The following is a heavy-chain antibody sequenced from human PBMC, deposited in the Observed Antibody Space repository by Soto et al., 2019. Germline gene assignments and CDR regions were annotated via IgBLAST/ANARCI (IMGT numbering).Heavy chain of an antibody. D-gene: IGHD1-7*01. CDR1: GGSISSSSYY. Sequence: SETLSLTCTVSGGSISSSSYYWGWIRQPPGKGLEWIGTIYYSGSTYYSQSLKSRVTISVDTSKNQFSLKLTSVTAADTAVYYCARHSVSGTGTTGIYYYYYYGMDVWGQGTTVTVSS. CDR3: ARHSVSGTGTTGIYYYYYYGMDV. V-gene: IGHV4-39*01. J-gene: IGHJ6*02. CDR2: IYYSGST.